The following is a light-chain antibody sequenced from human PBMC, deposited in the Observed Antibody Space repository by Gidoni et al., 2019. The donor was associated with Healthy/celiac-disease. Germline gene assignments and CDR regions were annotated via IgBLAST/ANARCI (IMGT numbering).Light chain of an antibody. J-gene: IGLJ2*01. CDR2: DVN. CDR1: SSAVGNSNL. Sequence: VLAQPASVSGSPGQAITISCTGTSSAVGNSNLLSWYQQPPGKAPKFMIYDVNKRPSGVSNRFSGTKSGNTASLTISGLQAEDEADYYCCSYAGRSTLVFGGGTKLTVL. CDR3: CSYAGRSTLV. V-gene: IGLV2-23*02.